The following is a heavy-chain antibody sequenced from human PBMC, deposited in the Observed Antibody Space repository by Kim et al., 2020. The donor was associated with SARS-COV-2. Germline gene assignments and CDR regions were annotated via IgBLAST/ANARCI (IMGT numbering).Heavy chain of an antibody. V-gene: IGHV4-39*01. J-gene: IGHJ4*01. Sequence: SETLSLTCSVSGDSISGTTYYWVWIRQPPGKGPKWIGSIYYTGSSYYNPSLRIRVTISVDTSKHQLSLRLASATATDTAVYYCPMTLATEPCYFFDHWG. D-gene: IGHD2-15*01. CDR3: PMTLATEPCYFFDH. CDR2: IYYTGSS. CDR1: GDSISGTTYY.